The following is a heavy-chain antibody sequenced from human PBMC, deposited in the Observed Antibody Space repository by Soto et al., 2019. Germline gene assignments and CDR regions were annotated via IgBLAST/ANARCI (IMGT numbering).Heavy chain of an antibody. D-gene: IGHD3-10*01. Sequence: GGSLRLSCAASGFTFSSYAMSWVRQAPGKGLEWVSAISGSGGSTYYADSVKGRFTISRDNSKNTLYLQMNSLRAEDTAVYYCAKTDRYYYGSGSQTFDYWGQGTLVTVSS. CDR3: AKTDRYYYGSGSQTFDY. CDR2: ISGSGGST. J-gene: IGHJ4*02. V-gene: IGHV3-23*01. CDR1: GFTFSSYA.